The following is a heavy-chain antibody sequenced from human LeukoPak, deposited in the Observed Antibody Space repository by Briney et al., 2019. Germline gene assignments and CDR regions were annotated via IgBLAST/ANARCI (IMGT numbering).Heavy chain of an antibody. D-gene: IGHD2-2*01. CDR1: GFTFSSYS. J-gene: IGHJ4*02. CDR3: ARDNLPAAINY. V-gene: IGHV3-21*01. CDR2: ISSSSSYI. Sequence: GGSLRLSCAASGFTFSSYSMNWVRQAPGKGLEWVSSISSSSSYIYYADSVKGRFTISRDNAKNSLYLQMNSLRAEDTAVHYCARDNLPAAINYWGQGTLVTVSS.